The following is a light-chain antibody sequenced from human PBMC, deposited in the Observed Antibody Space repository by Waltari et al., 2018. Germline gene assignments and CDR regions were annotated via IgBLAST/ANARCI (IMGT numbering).Light chain of an antibody. J-gene: IGLJ3*02. CDR3: CSYAGSSTWV. V-gene: IGLV2-23*01. CDR2: AGN. Sequence: QSALTQPASVSGSPGQSITISCTGTSSNVGSYNLVSWYQQHPDKAPQLMVYAGNKRPSGVSNRFSGSKSGNTASLTISGLQVADEAFYYCCSYAGSSTWVFGGGTKLTVL. CDR1: SSNVGSYNL.